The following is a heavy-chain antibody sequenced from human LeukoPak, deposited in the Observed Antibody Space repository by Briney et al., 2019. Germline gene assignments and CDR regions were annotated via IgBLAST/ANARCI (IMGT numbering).Heavy chain of an antibody. CDR1: GFTFSSYG. J-gene: IGHJ4*02. D-gene: IGHD2-2*01. CDR2: ITATGRDT. Sequence: GGSLRLSCAASGFTFSSYGMSWVRQAPGKRLEWVSSITATGRDTYYALSVKGRITISRDNSKNTLYLQMNSLRADDTALYYCAKGTLGSCSGAACYEFDNWGQGTLVTVSS. V-gene: IGHV3-23*01. CDR3: AKGTLGSCSGAACYEFDN.